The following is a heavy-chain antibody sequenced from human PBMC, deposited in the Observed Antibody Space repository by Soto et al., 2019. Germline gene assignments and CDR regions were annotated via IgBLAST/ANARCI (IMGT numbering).Heavy chain of an antibody. CDR3: ARRSSSSLGSLFDP. J-gene: IGHJ5*02. CDR1: GGSISSSTYY. Sequence: SETLSLTCTVSGGSISSSTYYWDWIRQPPGKGLEWIGAMYYTGNKSYNPSLESRVTMSVDTSKNQFSLKLSSVTPTDTAVYYCARRSSSSLGSLFDPWGRGILVTVSS. V-gene: IGHV4-39*01. D-gene: IGHD6-6*01. CDR2: MYYTGNK.